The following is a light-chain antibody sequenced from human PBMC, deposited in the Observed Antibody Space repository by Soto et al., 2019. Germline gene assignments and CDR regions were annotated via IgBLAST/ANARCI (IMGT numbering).Light chain of an antibody. CDR1: QTVRNNY. Sequence: EFVLTQSPGTLSLSPGERATLSCRASQTVRNNYLAWYQQKPGQAPRVIIFGVSTRATGVPDRFSGSGSGTDFTLTISRLEPEDFALYYCQQYGNSPLTFGGGTKVDIK. V-gene: IGKV3-20*01. CDR2: GVS. CDR3: QQYGNSPLT. J-gene: IGKJ4*01.